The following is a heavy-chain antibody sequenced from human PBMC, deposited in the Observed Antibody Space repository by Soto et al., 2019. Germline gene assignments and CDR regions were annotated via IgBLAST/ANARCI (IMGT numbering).Heavy chain of an antibody. CDR1: GFTFSSYA. CDR2: ISYDGSNK. CDR3: ARDREVTMVRGVIRKSAFDI. J-gene: IGHJ3*02. V-gene: IGHV3-30-3*01. Sequence: QVQLVESGGGVVQPGRSLRLSCAASGFTFSSYAMHWVRQAPGKGLEWVAVISYDGSNKYYADSVKGRFTISGDNSKNTLYLQMNSLRAEDTAVYYCARDREVTMVRGVIRKSAFDIWGQGTMVTVSS. D-gene: IGHD3-10*01.